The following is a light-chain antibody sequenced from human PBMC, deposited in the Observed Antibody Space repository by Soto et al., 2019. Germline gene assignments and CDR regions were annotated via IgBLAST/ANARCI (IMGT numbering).Light chain of an antibody. J-gene: IGLJ1*01. V-gene: IGLV2-14*01. CDR2: DVS. Sequence: SSLTQPSSVSGALGQSITISCTGTNSDVGAYNYVSWFRQYPGTAPKLVIYDVSNRPSGVSSRFSGSKSGNAASLTISGLQSEDEADYYCTSYTTSSTLRYVFGTGTKVTVL. CDR1: NSDVGAYNY. CDR3: TSYTTSSTLRYV.